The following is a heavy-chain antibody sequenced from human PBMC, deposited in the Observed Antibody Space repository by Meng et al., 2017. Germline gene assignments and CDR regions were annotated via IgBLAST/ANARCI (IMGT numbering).Heavy chain of an antibody. D-gene: IGHD3-10*01. CDR3: ARGYGGLDY. CDR2: IFHSGTT. J-gene: IGHJ4*02. V-gene: IGHV4-30-2*01. CDR1: GGSVSSGGYS. Sequence: QLQLQASGSGMVQPSQTLSLTCAVSGGSVSSGGYSWNWIRQPPGKGLEWIGYIFHSGTTYYNPSLESRVTISIDTSKNQFSLKVTSATAADTAVYYCARGYGGLDYWGQGTLVTVSS.